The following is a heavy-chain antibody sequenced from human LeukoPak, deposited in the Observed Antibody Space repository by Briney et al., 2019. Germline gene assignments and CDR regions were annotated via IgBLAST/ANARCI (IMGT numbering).Heavy chain of an antibody. D-gene: IGHD1-1*01. CDR2: IYSGVPT. V-gene: IGHV4-4*09. Sequence: SETLSLTCTTSGVSISRFYWCWVRQPPGKGLEWIGNIYSGVPTYFNPSLKSRVIISVDTSKNQFSLNLTSVTAADTAMYYCVQTTGWPGFDYWGQGILVTVSS. CDR3: VQTTGWPGFDY. J-gene: IGHJ4*02. CDR1: GVSISRFY.